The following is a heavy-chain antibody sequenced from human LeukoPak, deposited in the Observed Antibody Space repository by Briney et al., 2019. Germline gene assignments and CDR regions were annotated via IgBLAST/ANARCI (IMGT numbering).Heavy chain of an antibody. CDR1: GGSIDSYY. Sequence: PSETLSLTCTVSGGSIDSYYWSWIRQPPGKGLECIGYIYYSGSTNYNPSLKSRVTISVDTSKNQFSLKLSSVTAADTAVYYCARAVVEEAGDYPFYYYYYMDVWGKGTAVTVSS. V-gene: IGHV4-59*01. D-gene: IGHD4-17*01. J-gene: IGHJ6*03. CDR2: IYYSGST. CDR3: ARAVVEEAGDYPFYYYYYMDV.